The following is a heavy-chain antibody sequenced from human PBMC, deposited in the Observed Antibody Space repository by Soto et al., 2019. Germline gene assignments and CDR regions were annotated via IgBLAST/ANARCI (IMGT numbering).Heavy chain of an antibody. V-gene: IGHV3-48*01. CDR1: GFRFSDYC. D-gene: IGHD3-3*01. J-gene: IGHJ4*02. Sequence: GGSLRLSCAASGFRFSDYCMNWVRQAPGRGLEWVSYISSSSFTIHYADSVEGRFAISRDNAKNSLYLQMNSLRVEDTAVYYCPRDYNDFWSGQFDYWGQGALVTVSS. CDR2: ISSSSFTI. CDR3: PRDYNDFWSGQFDY.